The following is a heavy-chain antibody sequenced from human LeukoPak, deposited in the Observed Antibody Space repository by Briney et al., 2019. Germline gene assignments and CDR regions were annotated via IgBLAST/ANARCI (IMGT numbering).Heavy chain of an antibody. Sequence: SETLSLTCTVSLDSTTSNFWRWVRQPPGKGLEWIGEIHRSGSPNYNPSLQSRVTISIDRSRNQIVLELSSVTAADTAVYYCAREILGGFNPGAYWAQGTLVTVSS. D-gene: IGHD1-14*01. V-gene: IGHV4/OR15-8*01. CDR2: IHRSGSP. CDR1: LDSTTSNF. J-gene: IGHJ4*02. CDR3: AREILGGFNPGAY.